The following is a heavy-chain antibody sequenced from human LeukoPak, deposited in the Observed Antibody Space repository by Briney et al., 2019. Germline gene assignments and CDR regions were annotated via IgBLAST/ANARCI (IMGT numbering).Heavy chain of an antibody. J-gene: IGHJ4*02. D-gene: IGHD3-10*01. CDR3: ARGGSYWDY. CDR1: GGSTRTTSYY. V-gene: IGHV4-39*07. CDR2: IYFSGST. Sequence: SETLSLTCTVSGGSTRTTSYYWGWIRQSPGREPEWIGSIYFSGSTYYNPSLESRVTISVDTSNNQFSLRLSSVTAADTAVYYCARGGSYWDYWGQGTLVTVSS.